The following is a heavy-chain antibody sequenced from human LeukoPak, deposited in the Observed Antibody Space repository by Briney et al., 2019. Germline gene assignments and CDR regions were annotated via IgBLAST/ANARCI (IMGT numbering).Heavy chain of an antibody. CDR3: GYCSGGSCYGPLDY. CDR1: GYTFTSYG. D-gene: IGHD2-15*01. J-gene: IGHJ4*02. V-gene: IGHV1-18*01. CDR2: ISAYNGNT. Sequence: GASVKVSCKASGYTFTSYGISWVRQAPGQGLEWMGWISAYNGNTNYAQKLQGRVTMTTDTSTSTAYMELRSLRSDDTAVYYCGYCSGGSCYGPLDYWGQGTLVTVSS.